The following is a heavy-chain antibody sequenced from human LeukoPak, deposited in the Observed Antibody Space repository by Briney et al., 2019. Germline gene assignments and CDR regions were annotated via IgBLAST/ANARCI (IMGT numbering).Heavy chain of an antibody. V-gene: IGHV3-23*01. CDR1: GVTLSTYA. CDR2: ISLSGGST. CDR3: AKDLGSSPPGDF. Sequence: PGGSLRLSCAAFGVTLSTYAMSWVRQAPGKGLEWVSSISLSGGSTYYADSVKGRFTISRDSAKNTLYLQMNSLRVEDTAVYSCAKDLGSSPPGDFWGQGTLVTVSS. D-gene: IGHD6-6*01. J-gene: IGHJ4*02.